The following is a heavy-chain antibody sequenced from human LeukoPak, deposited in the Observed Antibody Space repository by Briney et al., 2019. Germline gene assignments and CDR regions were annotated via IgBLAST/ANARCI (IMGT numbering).Heavy chain of an antibody. V-gene: IGHV4-34*01. J-gene: IGHJ4*02. D-gene: IGHD2-8*02. CDR2: VSQTGSGRT. Sequence: WETLSLTCGVYGGSFSGYYWSWIRQPPGKGLKWSGEVSQTGSGRTNYNPSLKSRVTISVDTSKNQFALELTSVTAADTAMYYCARLPLYWQGPFDSWGQGTLVTVSS. CDR1: GGSFSGYY. CDR3: ARLPLYWQGPFDS.